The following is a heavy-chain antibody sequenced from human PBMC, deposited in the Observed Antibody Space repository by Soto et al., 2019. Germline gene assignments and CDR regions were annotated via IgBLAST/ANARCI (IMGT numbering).Heavy chain of an antibody. J-gene: IGHJ4*02. CDR2: ISATSGTV. V-gene: IGHV3-48*02. CDR1: GFTFSAYS. Sequence: GGSLRLSCAASGFTFSAYSMNWVRQAPGKGLEWLSYISATSGTVYYADSVKGRFTISRDDAKNSLYLQMNSLRDGDTAVYYCVSGIAAAGTNYWGQGTLVTVSS. D-gene: IGHD6-13*01. CDR3: VSGIAAAGTNY.